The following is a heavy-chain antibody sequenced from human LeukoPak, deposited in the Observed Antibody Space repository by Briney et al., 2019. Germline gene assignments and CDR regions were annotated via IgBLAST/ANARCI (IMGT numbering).Heavy chain of an antibody. Sequence: SETLSLTCTVSGGSISSSSYYWGWIRQPPGKGLEWIGTIYYSGNTYYNLSLKSRVTMSVDTSKNQFSLKLSSVTAADTAGYYXXXXXXXYGFSYFDYWGQGSLVTVSS. CDR1: GGSISSSSYY. J-gene: IGHJ4*02. CDR3: XXXXXXYGFSYFDY. D-gene: IGHD4-17*01. CDR2: IYYSGNT. V-gene: IGHV4-39*01.